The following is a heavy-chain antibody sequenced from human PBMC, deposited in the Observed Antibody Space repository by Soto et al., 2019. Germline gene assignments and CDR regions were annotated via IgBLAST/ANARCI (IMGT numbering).Heavy chain of an antibody. J-gene: IGHJ4*02. D-gene: IGHD5-18*01. Sequence: QVQLVQSGTEVKKPGTSVKVSCKASGYTFTSYAISWVRQAPGQGLEWMGWINPYNGNTNYAQKLQGRVTMTTDTSTSTAYMELRSLRSDDTAVYYCARDTAMALPDAWGQGTLVTVSS. V-gene: IGHV1-18*01. CDR2: INPYNGNT. CDR1: GYTFTSYA. CDR3: ARDTAMALPDA.